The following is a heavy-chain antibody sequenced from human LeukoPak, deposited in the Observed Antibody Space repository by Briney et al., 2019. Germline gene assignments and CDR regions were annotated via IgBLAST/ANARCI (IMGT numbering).Heavy chain of an antibody. J-gene: IGHJ4*02. D-gene: IGHD4-17*01. CDR2: ISAYNGNT. Sequence: ASVKVSCKASGYTFTSYGISWVRQAPGQGLEWMGWISAYNGNTNYAQKLQGRVTMTTDTSTSTAYMELRSLRSDDTAVYYCARDPDYGDDVGPVGWGQGTLVTVSS. V-gene: IGHV1-18*01. CDR1: GYTFTSYG. CDR3: ARDPDYGDDVGPVG.